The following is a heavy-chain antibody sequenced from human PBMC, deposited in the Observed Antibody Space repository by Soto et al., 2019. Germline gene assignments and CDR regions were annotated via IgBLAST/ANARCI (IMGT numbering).Heavy chain of an antibody. D-gene: IGHD6-19*01. CDR1: GFTFDDYA. V-gene: IGHV3-9*01. Sequence: EVQLVESGGGLVQPGRSLRLSCAASGFTFDDYAMHWVRQAPGKGLEGVSGFSWNSGSIGYADSVKGRFTISRDNAKNSLYLQMNSLRAEDTALYYCAKDIYSSGWPGYFDYWGQGTLVTVSS. J-gene: IGHJ4*02. CDR2: FSWNSGSI. CDR3: AKDIYSSGWPGYFDY.